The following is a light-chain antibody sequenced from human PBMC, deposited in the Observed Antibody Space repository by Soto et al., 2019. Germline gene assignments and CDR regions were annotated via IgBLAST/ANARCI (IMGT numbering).Light chain of an antibody. CDR2: ENN. J-gene: IGLJ2*01. CDR1: SSNIENNY. V-gene: IGLV1-51*02. Sequence: QSVLTQPPSVSAAPGQTVTISCSGSSSNIENNYVSWYQQLPGTAPKLLIYENNKRPSGIPDRFSGSKSGSSATLGITGLQTGDEADYFCGTWDTSLSAVVFGGGTQLTVL. CDR3: GTWDTSLSAVV.